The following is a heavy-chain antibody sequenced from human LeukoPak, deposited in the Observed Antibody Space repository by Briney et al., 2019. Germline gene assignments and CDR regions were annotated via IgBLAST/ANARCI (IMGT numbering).Heavy chain of an antibody. CDR1: GGSFSGYY. CDR2: INHSVST. Sequence: SETLSLTCAVYGGSFSGYYWSCIRQPPEKGVEWIGDINHSVSTNYNPSLKSRVPLSLNTRQNQFSLKLSSVTAADTAVYYRARSAPRIQLRLVYYYYYMDVWGKGTTVTVSS. D-gene: IGHD5-18*01. J-gene: IGHJ6*03. V-gene: IGHV4-34*01. CDR3: ARSAPRIQLRLVYYYYYMDV.